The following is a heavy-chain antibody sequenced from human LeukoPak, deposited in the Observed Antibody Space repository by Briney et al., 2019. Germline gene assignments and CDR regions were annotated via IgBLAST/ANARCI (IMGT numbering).Heavy chain of an antibody. CDR2: ISSSSSYI. Sequence: GGSLRLSCAASGFTFSSYSMNWVRQAPGKGLEWVSSISSSSSYIYYADSVKGRFTISRDNAKNSLYLQMNSLRVEDTALYYCAKDRGGSSELGDAFDVWGQETMVRVSS. V-gene: IGHV3-21*04. J-gene: IGHJ3*01. CDR3: AKDRGGSSELGDAFDV. D-gene: IGHD1-26*01. CDR1: GFTFSSYS.